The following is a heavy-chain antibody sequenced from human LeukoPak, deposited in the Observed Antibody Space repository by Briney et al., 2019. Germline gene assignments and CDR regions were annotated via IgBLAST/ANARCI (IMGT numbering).Heavy chain of an antibody. V-gene: IGHV4-59*08. J-gene: IGHJ4*02. CDR2: IYYTGST. CDR3: GASYFYVGIRYCGY. Sequence: KPSETLTLTCRASGCSITSYSWSWIRQPPGKGLEWVGYIYYTGSTKSNASPKSRLTISLSMYDRQFSLKLSSVPAADTATVYYGASYFYVGIRYCGYWGLGTRVTVSS. CDR1: GCSITSYS. D-gene: IGHD3-16*02.